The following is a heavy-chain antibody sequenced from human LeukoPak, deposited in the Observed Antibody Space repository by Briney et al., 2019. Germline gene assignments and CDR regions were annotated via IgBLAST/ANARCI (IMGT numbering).Heavy chain of an antibody. Sequence: GGSLRLSCAASGFTFSSYAISWVRQAPGKGLEWVSSISGSGGSTYYADSVKGRFTISRDNSKNTLYVQMNSLRAEDTAVYYCAKSVGSGSYYNNDCWGQGTLVTVSS. V-gene: IGHV3-23*01. CDR2: ISGSGGST. CDR3: AKSVGSGSYYNNDC. D-gene: IGHD3-10*01. CDR1: GFTFSSYA. J-gene: IGHJ4*02.